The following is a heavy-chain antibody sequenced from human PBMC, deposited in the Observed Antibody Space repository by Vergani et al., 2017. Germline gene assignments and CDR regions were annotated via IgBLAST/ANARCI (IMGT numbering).Heavy chain of an antibody. V-gene: IGHV4-59*01. CDR3: GGVADFYGLGSRLLDL. D-gene: IGHD3-10*01. CDR2: MYHSGST. J-gene: IGHJ5*02. Sequence: QVRLQESGPGLVKPSETLSLTCSVSGGSMSGYYWSWIRQPPGKELEWIGYMYHSGSTNYNPSLATRVTISGDTSKYQFSLKLNSVTAADTAVYFCGGVADFYGLGSRLLDLWGQGILVTVSS. CDR1: GGSMSGYY.